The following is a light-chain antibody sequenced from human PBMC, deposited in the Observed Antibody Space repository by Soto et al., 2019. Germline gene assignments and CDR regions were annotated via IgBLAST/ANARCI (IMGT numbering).Light chain of an antibody. J-gene: IGKJ4*01. V-gene: IGKV1-27*01. CDR1: QAINNY. CDR3: QKYNCVPALT. CDR2: ATS. Sequence: DIQMTQSPSSLSASVGDRVTITCRASQAINNYLAWYQQMPGKVPKLLIYATSTLQSGVPSRFSGSGSGADFTLTISSLQPEDVATYYCQKYNCVPALTFGGGTKVEIK.